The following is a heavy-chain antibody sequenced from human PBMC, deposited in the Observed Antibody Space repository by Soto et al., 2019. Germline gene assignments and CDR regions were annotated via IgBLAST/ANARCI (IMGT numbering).Heavy chain of an antibody. Sequence: EGSLRLSCAASGFTFSSYWMSWVRQAPGKGLEWVANIKEDGSDKYYVDSVKGRFAISRDNAKNSLYLQINSLRAEDTAVYFCARVAYFNGWIFDYWGQGTLVTVSS. CDR1: GFTFSSYW. J-gene: IGHJ4*01. V-gene: IGHV3-7*01. CDR3: ARVAYFNGWIFDY. D-gene: IGHD6-19*01. CDR2: IKEDGSDK.